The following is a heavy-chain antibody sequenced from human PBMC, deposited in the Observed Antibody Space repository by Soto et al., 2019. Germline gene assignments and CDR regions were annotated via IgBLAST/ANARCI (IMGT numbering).Heavy chain of an antibody. D-gene: IGHD1-26*01. Sequence: EVQLVESGGGLVQPGGSLRLSCVASGFPFSSHWMSWVRQAPGKGLEWVANIKQDGSEEHYVDSVKGRFPVSRDNAKNSLHLQMNSLRAEDTAVYYCARVVGATNTLHNWGQGTLVTVSS. CDR1: GFPFSSHW. V-gene: IGHV3-7*01. CDR3: ARVVGATNTLHN. J-gene: IGHJ4*02. CDR2: IKQDGSEE.